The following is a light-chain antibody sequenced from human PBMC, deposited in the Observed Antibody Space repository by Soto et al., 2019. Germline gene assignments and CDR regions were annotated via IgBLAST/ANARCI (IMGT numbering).Light chain of an antibody. V-gene: IGKV1-39*01. CDR2: ATA. CDR3: QQGYSSRWT. J-gene: IGKJ1*01. CDR1: QNIRSY. Sequence: DIQMTQSPSSLSASVVDRVTIPCRASQNIRSYLNWYQQKPGKAPQLLIYATASLQTEVPSRFSASGSGTDFSRVISDLQPEDSATYYCQQGYSSRWTSGRGTKVEI.